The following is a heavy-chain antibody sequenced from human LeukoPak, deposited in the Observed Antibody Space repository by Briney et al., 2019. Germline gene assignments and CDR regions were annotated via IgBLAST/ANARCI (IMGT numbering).Heavy chain of an antibody. CDR1: GFTFSSYS. Sequence: GGSLRLSCAASGFTFSSYSMNWVRQAPGKGLEWVSSISSSSSYIYYADSEKGRFTISRDNAKNSLYLQMNSLRAEDTAVYYCARLGILTGYYSTWGQGTLVAVSS. CDR3: ARLGILTGYYST. D-gene: IGHD3-9*01. J-gene: IGHJ5*02. CDR2: ISSSSSYI. V-gene: IGHV3-21*01.